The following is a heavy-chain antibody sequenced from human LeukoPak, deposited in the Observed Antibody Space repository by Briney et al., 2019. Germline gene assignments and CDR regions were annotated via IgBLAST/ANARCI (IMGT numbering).Heavy chain of an antibody. CDR1: GGSISSSSYY. D-gene: IGHD3-22*01. Sequence: SETLSLTCTVSGGSISSSSYYWSWIRQPAGKGLEWIGRIYTSGSTNYNPSLKSRVTMSVDTSKNQFSLKLSSVTAADTAVYYCARDRYYYDSSGYQAAFDIWGQGTMVTVSS. CDR3: ARDRYYYDSSGYQAAFDI. V-gene: IGHV4-61*02. CDR2: IYTSGST. J-gene: IGHJ3*02.